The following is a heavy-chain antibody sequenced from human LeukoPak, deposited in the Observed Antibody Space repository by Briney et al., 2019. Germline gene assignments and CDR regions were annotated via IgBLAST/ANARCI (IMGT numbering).Heavy chain of an antibody. V-gene: IGHV6-1*01. CDR2: TYYRSKWHN. J-gene: IGHJ5*02. Sequence: SQTLSLTCAISGDSVSSNSAAWNWIRQSPSRGLEWLGRTYYRSKWHNDYAVSVKSRITINPDTSKNQFSLQLNSVTPEDTAVYYCAMASSSSRTSGNWFDPWGQGTLVTVSS. CDR1: GDSVSSNSAA. CDR3: AMASSSSRTSGNWFDP. D-gene: IGHD6-6*01.